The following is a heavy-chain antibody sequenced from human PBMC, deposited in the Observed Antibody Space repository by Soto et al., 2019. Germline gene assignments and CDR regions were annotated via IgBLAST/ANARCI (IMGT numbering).Heavy chain of an antibody. CDR3: VKGQNRVLDFYGMDV. Sequence: GGSLRLSCSASGFTFSSYAMHWVRQAPGKGLEYVSIIGRNGDNTYYADSVKGRFTISRDNSKNTLYLQMSSLRPEDTAVYYCVKGQNRVLDFYGMDVWGQGTTVTVSS. J-gene: IGHJ6*02. CDR2: IGRNGDNT. D-gene: IGHD3-10*01. CDR1: GFTFSSYA. V-gene: IGHV3-64D*08.